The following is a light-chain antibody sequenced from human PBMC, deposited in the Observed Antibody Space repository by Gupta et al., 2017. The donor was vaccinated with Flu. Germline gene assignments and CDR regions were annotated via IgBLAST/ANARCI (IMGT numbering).Light chain of an antibody. CDR1: SSDVGDYNV. CDR3: SSYAVSNYLV. V-gene: IGLV2-8*01. Sequence: SSDVGDYNVVSWYQQYPGKPPKLLIYEVNKRPSGVPDRFSCSKSGNTASLTVSGLQAEDEADYYCSSYAVSNYLVFGGGTELTVL. CDR2: EVN. J-gene: IGLJ2*01.